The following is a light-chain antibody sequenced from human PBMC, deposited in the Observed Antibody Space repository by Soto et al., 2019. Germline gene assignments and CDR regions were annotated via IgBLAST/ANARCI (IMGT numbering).Light chain of an antibody. Sequence: IQMTQSPSSVSASVGDTVTLSCQTSHGVSGWLAWYQQKPGKAPTLLIYTVSNLQSGVPSRFSGSGSGTDFSLTIINLQPEDFATYFCQQGKTFPFTFGPGTKV. CDR2: TVS. CDR1: HGVSGW. CDR3: QQGKTFPFT. V-gene: IGKV1-12*01. J-gene: IGKJ3*01.